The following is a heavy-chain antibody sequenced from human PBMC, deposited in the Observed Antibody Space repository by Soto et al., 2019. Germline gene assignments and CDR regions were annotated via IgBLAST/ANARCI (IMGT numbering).Heavy chain of an antibody. CDR1: GFTFSSYG. CDR2: IWYDGSNK. J-gene: IGHJ5*02. Sequence: QVQLVESGGGVVQPGRSLRLSCAASGFTFSSYGMHWVRQAPGKGLEWVAVIWYDGSNKYYADSVKGRFTISRDNSKNTLYLQMNSLRAEDTAVYYCARDTSLDMDYYDSSGYSEFDPWGQGTLVTVSS. V-gene: IGHV3-33*01. D-gene: IGHD3-22*01. CDR3: ARDTSLDMDYYDSSGYSEFDP.